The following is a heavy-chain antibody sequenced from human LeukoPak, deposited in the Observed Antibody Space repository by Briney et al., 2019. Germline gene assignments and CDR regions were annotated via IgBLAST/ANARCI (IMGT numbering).Heavy chain of an antibody. D-gene: IGHD6-19*01. Sequence: PGGSLRLSSAASGFTFSSYSMNWVHQAPGKGLEWVSSISSSSSYIYYADSMKGRFTISRDNAKNSLYMQMNSLRAEDTAVYYCARVLGVQESEYYFDYWGQGTLVTVSS. CDR1: GFTFSSYS. J-gene: IGHJ4*02. CDR2: ISSSSSYI. CDR3: ARVLGVQESEYYFDY. V-gene: IGHV3-21*01.